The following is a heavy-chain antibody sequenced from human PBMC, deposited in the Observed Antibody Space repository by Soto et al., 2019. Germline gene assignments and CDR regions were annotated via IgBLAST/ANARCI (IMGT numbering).Heavy chain of an antibody. CDR3: AKTTKVGYCSGGSCSTFDY. V-gene: IGHV3-23*01. J-gene: IGHJ4*01. CDR1: GFTFGDYV. CDR2: ISGSGGST. Sequence: GGSLRLSCTASGFTFGDYVMSWFRQAPEKGLEWVSAISGSGGSTYYADSVKGRFTISRDNSKNTLYLQMNSLRAEDTAVYYRAKTTKVGYCSGGSCSTFDYWGQGTLVTVSS. D-gene: IGHD2-15*01.